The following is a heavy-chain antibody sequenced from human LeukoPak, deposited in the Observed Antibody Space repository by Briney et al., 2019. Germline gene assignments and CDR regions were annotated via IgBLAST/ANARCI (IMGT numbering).Heavy chain of an antibody. Sequence: GGSLRLSCAASGFTVSSNYMSWVRQAPGKGLEWVSVIYSGGSTYYADSAKGRFTISRDNSKNTLYLQMNNLRAEDTAVYYCARRTPYSSGPFDYWGQRTLVTVSS. V-gene: IGHV3-66*01. CDR3: ARRTPYSSGPFDY. J-gene: IGHJ4*02. D-gene: IGHD6-19*01. CDR2: IYSGGST. CDR1: GFTVSSNY.